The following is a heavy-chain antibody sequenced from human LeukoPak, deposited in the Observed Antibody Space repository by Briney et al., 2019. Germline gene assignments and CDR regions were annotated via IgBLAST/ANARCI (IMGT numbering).Heavy chain of an antibody. V-gene: IGHV1-2*04. Sequence: ASVRVSCKASGYSFISYGISWVRQAPGQGLEWMGWINPNSGGTNYAQKFQGWVTMTRDTSISTAYMELSRLRSDDTAVYYCARDDRGFDPWGQGTLVTVSS. CDR1: GYSFISYG. CDR3: ARDDRGFDP. CDR2: INPNSGGT. J-gene: IGHJ5*02. D-gene: IGHD1-14*01.